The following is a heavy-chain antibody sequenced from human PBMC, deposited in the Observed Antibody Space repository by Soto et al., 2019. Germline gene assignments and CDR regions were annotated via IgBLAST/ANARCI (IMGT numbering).Heavy chain of an antibody. CDR3: ARDLVVGANESYYYGMDV. J-gene: IGHJ6*02. D-gene: IGHD1-26*01. Sequence: ASVKVSCKASGYTFTGYYMHWVRQAPGQGLEWMGWINPNSGGTNYAQKFQGWVTMTRDTSISTAYTELSRLRSDDTAVYYCARDLVVGANESYYYGMDVWGQGTTVTVSS. CDR2: INPNSGGT. V-gene: IGHV1-2*04. CDR1: GYTFTGYY.